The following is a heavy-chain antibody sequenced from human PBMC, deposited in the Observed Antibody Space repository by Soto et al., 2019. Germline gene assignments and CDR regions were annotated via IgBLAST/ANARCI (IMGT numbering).Heavy chain of an antibody. Sequence: EVQLVESGGGLVQPGGSLRLSCAASGIPVRSNYMTWVRQAPGKGLEWVSVLHSGGDTYYANSVKGRFTISRHDSTNTLFLHMNSLAAEDTAVYYCERDGPYYYASRMDVWGQGTTVTVSS. CDR1: GIPVRSNY. V-gene: IGHV3-53*04. CDR3: ERDGPYYYASRMDV. J-gene: IGHJ6*02. D-gene: IGHD3-10*01. CDR2: LHSGGDT.